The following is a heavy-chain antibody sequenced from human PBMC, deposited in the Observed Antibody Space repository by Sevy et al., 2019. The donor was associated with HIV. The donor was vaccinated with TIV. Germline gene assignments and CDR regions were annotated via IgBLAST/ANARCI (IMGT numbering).Heavy chain of an antibody. CDR2: IDPSAGNA. CDR3: VRADPAQHFDS. V-gene: IGHV1-46*01. Sequence: ASVKVSCKASADTFTNNYMHWVRQAPGQGLEWMGIIDPSAGNASYAQRFQGRITMTRDTSTNTLYMDLNSLTSEDTAVYYCVRADPAQHFDSWGQGTLVTVSS. CDR1: ADTFTNNY. J-gene: IGHJ4*02.